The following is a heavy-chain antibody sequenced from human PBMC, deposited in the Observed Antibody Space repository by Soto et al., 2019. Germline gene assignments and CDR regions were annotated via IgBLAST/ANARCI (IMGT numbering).Heavy chain of an antibody. J-gene: IGHJ4*02. D-gene: IGHD3-22*01. Sequence: ASVKVSCKASGYTFTSYGISWVRQAPGQGLEWMGWISAYNGNTNYAQKLQGRVTMTTDTSTSTAYMELRSLRYEDTALYYCARDLFYYDSSDGPPHNWGQGTLVTVSS. V-gene: IGHV1-18*01. CDR1: GYTFTSYG. CDR2: ISAYNGNT. CDR3: ARDLFYYDSSDGPPHN.